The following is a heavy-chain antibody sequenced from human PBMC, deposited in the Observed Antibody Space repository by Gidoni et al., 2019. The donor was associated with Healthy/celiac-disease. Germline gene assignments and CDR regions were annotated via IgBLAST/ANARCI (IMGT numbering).Heavy chain of an antibody. V-gene: IGHV3-23*01. CDR2: ISGSGGST. CDR1: GFTFSSYA. J-gene: IGHJ6*03. Sequence: EVQLLESGGGLVQPGGSLRLSCAASGFTFSSYAMSWVRQAPGKGLEWVSAISGSGGSTYYADSVKGRFTISRDNSKNTLYLQMNSLRAEDTAEYYCAKYSSGFTRSADYMDVWGKGTTVTVSS. D-gene: IGHD6-19*01. CDR3: AKYSSGFTRSADYMDV.